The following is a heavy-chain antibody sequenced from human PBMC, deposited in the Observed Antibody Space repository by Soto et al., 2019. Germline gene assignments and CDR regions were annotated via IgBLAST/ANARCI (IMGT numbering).Heavy chain of an antibody. V-gene: IGHV3-48*02. CDR1: GFTFSSYS. CDR2: ISSSSSTI. CDR3: ARDPRWNSSPGWFDP. J-gene: IGHJ5*02. D-gene: IGHD6-13*01. Sequence: PGGSLRLSCAASGFTFSSYSMNWVRQAPGKGLEWVSYISSSSSTIYYADSVRGRFTISRDNAKNSLYLQMNRLRDEDTAVYYCARDPRWNSSPGWFDPWGQGTLGAV.